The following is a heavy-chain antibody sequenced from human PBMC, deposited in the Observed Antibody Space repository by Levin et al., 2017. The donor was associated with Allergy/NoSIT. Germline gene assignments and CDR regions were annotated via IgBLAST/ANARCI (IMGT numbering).Heavy chain of an antibody. J-gene: IGHJ4*02. D-gene: IGHD4-23*01. CDR2: ISYDGSNK. CDR1: GFTFSSYA. V-gene: IGHV3-30-3*01. CDR3: ARGVGGNSGPADY. Sequence: GESLKISCAASGFTFSSYAMHWVRQAPGKGLEWVAVISYDGSNKYYADSVKGRFTISRDNSKNTLYLQMNSLRAEDTAVYYCARGVGGNSGPADYWGQGTLVTVSS.